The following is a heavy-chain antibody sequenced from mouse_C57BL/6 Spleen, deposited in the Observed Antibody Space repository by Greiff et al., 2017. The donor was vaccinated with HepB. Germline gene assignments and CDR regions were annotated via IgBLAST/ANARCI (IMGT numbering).Heavy chain of an antibody. CDR2: IYPRSGNT. Sequence: VQLQQSGAELARPGASVKLSCKASGYTFTSYGISWVKQRTGQGLEWIGEIYPRSGNTYYNEKFKGKATLTAHKSSSTAYMELRSLTSEDSAVYFCAREGAGSSYPFAYWGQGTLVTVSA. D-gene: IGHD1-1*01. CDR1: GYTFTSYG. J-gene: IGHJ3*01. V-gene: IGHV1-81*01. CDR3: AREGAGSSYPFAY.